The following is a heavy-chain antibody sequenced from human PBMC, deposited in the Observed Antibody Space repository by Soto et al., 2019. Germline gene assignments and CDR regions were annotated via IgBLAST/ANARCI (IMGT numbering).Heavy chain of an antibody. V-gene: IGHV3-48*01. CDR1: GFTLSSYS. Sequence: GGSLRLSCAASGFTLSSYSMNWVRQAPGKGLEWVSYISESSGPIYYADSVKGRFTISRDNAKNSLYLQMNSLRSEDTAVYYCARVTYCTSTSCYYFDYWGQGTLVTVSS. CDR3: ARVTYCTSTSCYYFDY. CDR2: ISESSGPI. D-gene: IGHD2-2*01. J-gene: IGHJ4*01.